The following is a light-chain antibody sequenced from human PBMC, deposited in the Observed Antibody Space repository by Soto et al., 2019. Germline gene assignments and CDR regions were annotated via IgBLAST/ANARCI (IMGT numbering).Light chain of an antibody. CDR2: GST. CDR1: SSNIGAGYD. Sequence: QLVLTQPPSVSGAPGQTVTLSCTGGSSNIGAGYDVHWYQQLPGTAPKLLIYGSTNRPSGVPDRFSGSKSATSASLAITGLQAEDEADYYCQSYDNSLSGVVFGGGTKLTVL. V-gene: IGLV1-40*01. CDR3: QSYDNSLSGVV. J-gene: IGLJ2*01.